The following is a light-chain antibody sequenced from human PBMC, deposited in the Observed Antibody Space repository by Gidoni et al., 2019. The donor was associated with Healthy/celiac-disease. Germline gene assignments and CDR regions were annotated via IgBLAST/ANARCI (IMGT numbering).Light chain of an antibody. V-gene: IGLV1-44*01. CDR1: SSNIGSNT. Sequence: QSVLTLPPSASGTPGPRVTISCSGSSSNIGSNTVNWYQQLPGTAPKLLIYSNNQRPSGVPDRFSGFKSGTSASLAISGLQSEDEADYYCAAWDDSLNGVVFGGGTKLTVL. J-gene: IGLJ2*01. CDR2: SNN. CDR3: AAWDDSLNGVV.